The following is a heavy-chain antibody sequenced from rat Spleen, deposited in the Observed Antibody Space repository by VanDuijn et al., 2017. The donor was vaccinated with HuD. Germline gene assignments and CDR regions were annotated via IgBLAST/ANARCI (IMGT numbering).Heavy chain of an antibody. CDR2: IWAGGST. V-gene: IGHV2-72*01. CDR1: GFSLTSNG. J-gene: IGHJ4*01. D-gene: IGHD1-2*01. Sequence: QVQLKESGPGLVQSSQTLSLICTVSGFSLTSNGVGWVRQPLGKGLVWMGTIWAGGSTNYNSAVQSRLSISRDTSKSQVFLKMNSLQTEDTAMYFCARSEAITVIEVMDAWGQGASVTVSS. CDR3: ARSEAITVIEVMDA.